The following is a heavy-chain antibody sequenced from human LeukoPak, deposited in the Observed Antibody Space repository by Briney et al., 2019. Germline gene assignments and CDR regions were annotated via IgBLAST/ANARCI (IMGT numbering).Heavy chain of an antibody. CDR1: GGSISSYY. D-gene: IGHD2-2*01. J-gene: IGHJ4*02. CDR3: ARDEGSSYPFDY. Sequence: SETLSLTCTVSGGSISSYYWGWIRQPPGKGLEWIGSIYYSGSTYYNPSLKSRVTISVDTSKNQFSLNLSSVTAADTAVYFCARDEGSSYPFDYWGQGTLVTVSS. V-gene: IGHV4-39*07. CDR2: IYYSGST.